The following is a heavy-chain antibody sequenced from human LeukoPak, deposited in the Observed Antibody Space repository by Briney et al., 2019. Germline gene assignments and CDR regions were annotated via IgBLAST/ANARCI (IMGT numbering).Heavy chain of an antibody. CDR1: GGSISSYY. V-gene: IGHV4-59*01. D-gene: IGHD3-3*01. J-gene: IGHJ3*02. Sequence: PSETLSLTFTVSGGSISSYYWSWIRQPPGKGLEWIGYIYYSGSTNYNPSPKSRVTISVDTSKNQFSLKLSSVTAADTAAYYCARGYDFWSGYEAFDIWGQGTMVTVSS. CDR3: ARGYDFWSGYEAFDI. CDR2: IYYSGST.